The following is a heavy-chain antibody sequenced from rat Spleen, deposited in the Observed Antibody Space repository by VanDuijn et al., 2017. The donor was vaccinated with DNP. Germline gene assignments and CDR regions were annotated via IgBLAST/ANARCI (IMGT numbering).Heavy chain of an antibody. CDR2: IWNTGGT. D-gene: IGHD1-11*01. V-gene: IGHV2-41*01. CDR3: ARDPRRRVSLDWYFDF. CDR1: GFSLTNYN. J-gene: IGHJ1*01. Sequence: QVQLKESGPGLVQPSQTLSLTCTVAGFSLTNYNVHWVRQPPGKDLEWMGVIWNTGGTQYNSPLKSRLSISKDTSKSQVFLKMNSLQTEDTATYYCARDPRRRVSLDWYFDFWGPGTMVTVSS.